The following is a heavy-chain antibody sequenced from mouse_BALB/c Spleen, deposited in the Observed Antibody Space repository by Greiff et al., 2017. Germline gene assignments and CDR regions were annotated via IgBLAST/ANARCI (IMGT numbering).Heavy chain of an antibody. CDR2: IYPGSDST. CDR1: GSTFTSYW. Sequence: VQLQQPGAELVKPGPSVKMSCKASGSTFTSYWMHWVKQRPGQGLEWIGDIYPGSDSTNYNEKFKSKATLTVDTSSSTAYMQLSSLTSEDSAVYYCAQSTMITTGFAYWGQGTLVTVSA. D-gene: IGHD2-4*01. J-gene: IGHJ3*01. V-gene: IGHV1-55*01. CDR3: AQSTMITTGFAY.